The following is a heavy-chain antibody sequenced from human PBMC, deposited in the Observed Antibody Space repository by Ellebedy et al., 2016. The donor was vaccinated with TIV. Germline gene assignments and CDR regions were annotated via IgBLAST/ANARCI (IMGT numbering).Heavy chain of an antibody. CDR1: GFTFTDYY. CDR3: ARSSSSFGLDV. J-gene: IGHJ6*02. D-gene: IGHD2-2*01. V-gene: IGHV1-2*02. CDR2: LDPDSGGP. Sequence: ASVKVSXKASGFTFTDYYINWVRQAPGQGLEWMGWLDPDSGGPNYAQKFQGRVTMTRDTSINTAYLELTSDDAAIYYCARSSSSFGLDVWGQGTTVTVSS.